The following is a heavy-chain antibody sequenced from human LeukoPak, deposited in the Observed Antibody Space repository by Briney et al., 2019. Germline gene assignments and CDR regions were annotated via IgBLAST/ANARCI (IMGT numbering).Heavy chain of an antibody. CDR3: ARLPTFYYDSSHYHYDY. D-gene: IGHD3-22*01. J-gene: IGHJ4*02. CDR1: GFTFQNYA. CDR2: ISGSGPST. V-gene: IGHV3-23*01. Sequence: GGSLRLSCAASGFTFQNYAMSWVRQAPGKGLEWASSISGSGPSTDYADSVKGRFTISRDKAKNTLYLQMNSLRAEDSAVYYCARLPTFYYDSSHYHYDYWGQGTLVTVSS.